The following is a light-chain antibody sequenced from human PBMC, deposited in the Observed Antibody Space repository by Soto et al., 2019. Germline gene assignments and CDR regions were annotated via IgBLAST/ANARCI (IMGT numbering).Light chain of an antibody. Sequence: QSALTQPASVSGSPGQSITISCTGTSSDVGGYNYVSWYQQHPGKAPKLMIYDVGNRPSGVSIRFSGSKSGNTASLTISGLQAADEADYYCSSYTSSSSVLFGGGTKLTVL. J-gene: IGLJ2*01. CDR1: SSDVGGYNY. CDR2: DVG. CDR3: SSYTSSSSVL. V-gene: IGLV2-14*01.